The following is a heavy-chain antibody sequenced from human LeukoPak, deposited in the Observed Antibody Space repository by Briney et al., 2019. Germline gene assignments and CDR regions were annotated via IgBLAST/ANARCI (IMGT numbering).Heavy chain of an antibody. Sequence: PSETLSLTCAVYGGSFSGYYWSWIRRPPGKGLEWIGEINHSGSTNYNPPLKSRVTISVDTSKNQFSLKLSSVTAADTAVYYCARGQYYYMDVWGKGTTVTISS. CDR1: GGSFSGYY. V-gene: IGHV4-34*01. CDR3: ARGQYYYMDV. CDR2: INHSGST. J-gene: IGHJ6*03.